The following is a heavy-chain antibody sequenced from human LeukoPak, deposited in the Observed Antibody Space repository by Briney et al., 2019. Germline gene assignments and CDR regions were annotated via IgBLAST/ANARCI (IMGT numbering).Heavy chain of an antibody. J-gene: IGHJ3*02. D-gene: IGHD3-9*01. CDR1: GGSFSGYY. CDR2: INHSGST. V-gene: IGHV4-34*01. CDR3: ARALVRYDILTGYYPDAFDI. Sequence: SETLSLTCAVYGGSFSGYYWSWIRQPPGKGLEWIGEINHSGSTNYNPSLKSRVTISVDTSKNQFSLKLSSVTAADTAVYYCARALVRYDILTGYYPDAFDIWGQGTMVTVSS.